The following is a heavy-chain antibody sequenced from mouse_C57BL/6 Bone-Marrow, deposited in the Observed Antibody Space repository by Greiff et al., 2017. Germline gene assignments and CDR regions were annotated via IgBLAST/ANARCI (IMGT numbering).Heavy chain of an antibody. CDR2: IHPNSGST. Sequence: VQLQQPGAELVKPGASVKLSCKASGYTFTSYWMHWVKQRPGQGLEWIGMIHPNSGSTNYNEKFKSKATLTVDKPSSTAYMQLSSLTSEDSAVYYCASTTVVPFDYWGQGTTLTVSS. CDR1: GYTFTSYW. CDR3: ASTTVVPFDY. V-gene: IGHV1-64*01. J-gene: IGHJ2*01. D-gene: IGHD1-1*01.